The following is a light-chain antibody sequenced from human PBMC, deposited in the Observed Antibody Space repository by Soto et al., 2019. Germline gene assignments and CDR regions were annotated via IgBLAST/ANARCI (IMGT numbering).Light chain of an antibody. V-gene: IGKV1-39*01. CDR1: QSITNY. CDR2: SAS. J-gene: IGKJ2*01. CDR3: QQSYSAPRT. Sequence: DIQMTQSPSSLPASVGDRFTITCLARQSITNYLSWYQQRPGKAPKLLIHSASNLQSGVPSRFSGSGSETDFSLTISSIQPEDFANYSCQQSYSAPRTFGQGTKVDIK.